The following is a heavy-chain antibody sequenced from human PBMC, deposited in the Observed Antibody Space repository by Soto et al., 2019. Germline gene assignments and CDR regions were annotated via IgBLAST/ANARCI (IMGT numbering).Heavy chain of an antibody. D-gene: IGHD3-22*01. Sequence: VGSLRLSCAASGFTFSDYYMSWIRQAPGKGLEWVSYISSSGSTIYYADSAKGRFTISRDNAKNSLYLQMNSLRAEDTAVYYCARTDSSGMRAFDIWGQGTMVTVSS. CDR2: ISSSGSTI. J-gene: IGHJ3*02. CDR1: GFTFSDYY. V-gene: IGHV3-11*01. CDR3: ARTDSSGMRAFDI.